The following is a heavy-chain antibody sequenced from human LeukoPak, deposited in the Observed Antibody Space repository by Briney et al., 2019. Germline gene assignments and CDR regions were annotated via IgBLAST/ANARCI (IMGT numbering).Heavy chain of an antibody. D-gene: IGHD3-22*01. CDR3: AGADSSGYYGIDY. CDR1: GYSFTSYW. J-gene: IGHJ4*02. V-gene: IGHV5-51*01. Sequence: GESLKISCKGSGYSFTSYWIGWARQMPGKGLEWLGIFYPGDSDTSNNPSFQAQSPISADKSISTAYLQCSSLRASETAMYYCAGADSSGYYGIDYWGQGTLVTVSS. CDR2: FYPGDSDT.